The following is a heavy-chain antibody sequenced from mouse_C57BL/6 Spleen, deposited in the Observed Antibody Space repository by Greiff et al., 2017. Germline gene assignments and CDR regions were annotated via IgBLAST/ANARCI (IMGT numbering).Heavy chain of an antibody. CDR2: IYPGDGDT. CDR3: ARENYYGSSTAFDY. Sequence: QVQLKESGPELVKPGASVKISCKASGYAFSSSWMNWVKQRPGKGLEWIGRIYPGDGDTNYNGKFKGKATLTADKSSSTAYMQLSSLASEDAAVYFCARENYYGSSTAFDYWGQGTTLTVSS. D-gene: IGHD1-1*01. CDR1: GYAFSSSW. V-gene: IGHV1-82*01. J-gene: IGHJ2*01.